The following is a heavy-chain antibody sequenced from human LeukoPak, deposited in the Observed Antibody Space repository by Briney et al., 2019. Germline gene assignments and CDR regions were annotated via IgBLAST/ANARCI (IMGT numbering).Heavy chain of an antibody. V-gene: IGHV4-34*01. J-gene: IGHJ6*02. CDR3: ARERAFIRAYYGKDV. CDR2: INHSGST. CDR1: GGSFSGYY. Sequence: SETLSLTCAVYGGSFSGYYWSWIRQPPGKGLEWIGEINHSGSTNYNPSLKSRVTISVDTSKNQFSLKLSSVTAADTAVYYCARERAFIRAYYGKDVWGQGTTVTVSS.